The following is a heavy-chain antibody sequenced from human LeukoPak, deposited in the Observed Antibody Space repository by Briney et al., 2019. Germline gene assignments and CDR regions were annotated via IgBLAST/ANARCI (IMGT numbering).Heavy chain of an antibody. D-gene: IGHD6-19*01. V-gene: IGHV3-48*04. J-gene: IGHJ4*02. CDR2: ISSSSSTI. Sequence: GGSLRLSCAASGFTFSTYTMNWVRQAPGKGLEWVSYISSSSSTIYYAGSVKGRFTISRDNAKNSLYLQMNSLRAEDTAVYYCARGSGWLDYWGQGTLVTVSS. CDR3: ARGSGWLDY. CDR1: GFTFSTYT.